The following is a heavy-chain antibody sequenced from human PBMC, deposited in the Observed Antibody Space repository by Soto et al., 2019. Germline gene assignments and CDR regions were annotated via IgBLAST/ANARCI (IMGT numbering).Heavy chain of an antibody. Sequence: SETLSLTCTVSGGSISSYYWSWIRQPPGKGLEWIGYIYYSGSTNYNPSLKSRFTISRDNAKNSLYLQMNSLRAEDTAVYFCARAPSYYGSGSYYYFDYWGQGALVTVSS. V-gene: IGHV4-59*12. CDR2: IYYSGST. D-gene: IGHD3-10*01. J-gene: IGHJ4*02. CDR1: GGSISSYY. CDR3: ARAPSYYGSGSYYYFDY.